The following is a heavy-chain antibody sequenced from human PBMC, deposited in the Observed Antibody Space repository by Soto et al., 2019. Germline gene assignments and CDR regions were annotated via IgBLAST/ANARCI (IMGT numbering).Heavy chain of an antibody. V-gene: IGHV1-24*01. J-gene: IGHJ6*02. CDR1: GYSLTELS. CDR2: FDPEDGQT. CDR3: ATSLELPLGVDI. Sequence: ASVKVSCKVSGYSLTELSIHWVRQAPEKGLEWMGSFDPEDGQTINKQKFQDRVTMTGDTSSDTGYMELSNLRSEDTAIYYCATSLELPLGVDIWGQGTTVTVSS. D-gene: IGHD1-7*01.